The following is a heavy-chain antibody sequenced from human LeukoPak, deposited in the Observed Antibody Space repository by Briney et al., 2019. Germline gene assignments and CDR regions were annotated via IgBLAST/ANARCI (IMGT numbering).Heavy chain of an antibody. Sequence: GGSLRLSCAASGFTFSSYEMNWVRQAPGKGLEWVSYISSSGSTIYYADSVKGRFTISRDNSKNTLYLQMNSLRADDTAVYYCAKGRSGLSTYYYYYMDVWDKGTTVTISS. CDR1: GFTFSSYE. J-gene: IGHJ6*03. D-gene: IGHD6-19*01. CDR2: ISSSGSTI. V-gene: IGHV3-48*03. CDR3: AKGRSGLSTYYYYYMDV.